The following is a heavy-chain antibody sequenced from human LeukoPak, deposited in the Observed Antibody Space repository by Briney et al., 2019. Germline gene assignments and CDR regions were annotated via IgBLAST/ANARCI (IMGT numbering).Heavy chain of an antibody. Sequence: SETLSLTCTVSGGSISSHYWSWIRQPPGKGLEWIGYIYYSGSTNYNPSLKSRVTISVDTSKNQFSLKLSSVTAADTAVYYCARAQLYYDSSGRNYYMDVWGKGTTVTVSS. J-gene: IGHJ6*03. V-gene: IGHV4-59*11. CDR1: GGSISSHY. CDR3: ARAQLYYDSSGRNYYMDV. CDR2: IYYSGST. D-gene: IGHD3-22*01.